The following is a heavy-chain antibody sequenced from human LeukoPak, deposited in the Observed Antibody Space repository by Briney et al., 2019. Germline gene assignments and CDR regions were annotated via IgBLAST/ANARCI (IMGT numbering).Heavy chain of an antibody. CDR1: GGSFSGYY. Sequence: PSETLSLTCAVYGGSFSGYYWSWIRQPPGKGLEWIGEINHSGSTNYNLSLKSRVTISVDTSKNQFSLKLSSVTAADTAVYYCARGATVVAATQYFDYWGQGTLVTVSS. D-gene: IGHD2-15*01. CDR2: INHSGST. J-gene: IGHJ4*02. V-gene: IGHV4-34*01. CDR3: ARGATVVAATQYFDY.